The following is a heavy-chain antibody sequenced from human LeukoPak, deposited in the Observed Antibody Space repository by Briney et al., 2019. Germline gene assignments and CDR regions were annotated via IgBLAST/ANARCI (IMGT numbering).Heavy chain of an antibody. V-gene: IGHV3-15*01. Sequence: PGGSLRLSCAASGFTFSSYEMNWVRQAPGKGLEWVGRIKSKTDGETTDYAAPVKGRFTISRDDSKNMLYMQMDSLQIEDTAVYYCSTHPREDNFDFWGQGTLVTVSS. CDR1: GFTFSSYE. D-gene: IGHD5-24*01. CDR2: IKSKTDGETT. CDR3: STHPREDNFDF. J-gene: IGHJ4*02.